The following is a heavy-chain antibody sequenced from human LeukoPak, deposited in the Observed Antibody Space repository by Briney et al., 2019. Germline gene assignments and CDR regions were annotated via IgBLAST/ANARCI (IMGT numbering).Heavy chain of an antibody. D-gene: IGHD3-10*01. CDR3: ARDSGTTGEVKFDP. J-gene: IGHJ5*02. CDR2: ISYSGTT. V-gene: IGHV4-59*12. Sequence: SETLSLTCTVSVGSINNYHWGWIRQPPGKGLEWIGYISYSGTTNYNPSLKSRVTISVDTSKNQFSLKLRSVTAADTAVYYCARDSGTTGEVKFDPWGQGILVTVSS. CDR1: VGSINNYH.